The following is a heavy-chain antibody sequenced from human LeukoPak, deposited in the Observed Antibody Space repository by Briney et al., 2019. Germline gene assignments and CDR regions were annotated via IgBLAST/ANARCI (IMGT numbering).Heavy chain of an antibody. J-gene: IGHJ3*02. Sequence: GFLRLSFSASGFTFCTPSISWVRQAPGKGVEWVSGISGVSETTYYADSVRGRFTISRDNSKSTIYLQMNSLRAEDTAVYYCAKDVCGNYCSLDMWGQGTMVTVSS. CDR3: AKDVCGNYCSLDM. CDR2: ISGVSETT. V-gene: IGHV3-23*01. CDR1: GFTFCTPS. D-gene: IGHD1-26*01.